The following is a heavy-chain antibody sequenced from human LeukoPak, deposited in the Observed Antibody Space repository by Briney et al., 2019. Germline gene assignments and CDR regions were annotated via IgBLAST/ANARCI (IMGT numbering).Heavy chain of an antibody. CDR3: AKYYDSRGSVFDTFDV. D-gene: IGHD3-22*01. J-gene: IGHJ3*01. V-gene: IGHV3-23*01. CDR1: GFTFSSYG. CDR2: ISGSGGST. Sequence: EGSLRLSCAASGFTFSSYGMHWVRQAPGKGLEWVAAISGSGGSTYYADSVKGRFTISRDNSKNTLSLLMNSLRGEDTAVYYCAKYYDSRGSVFDTFDVWGQGTMVTVSS.